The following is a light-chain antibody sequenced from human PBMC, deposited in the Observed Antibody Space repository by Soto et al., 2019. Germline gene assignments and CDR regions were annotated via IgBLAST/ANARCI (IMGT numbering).Light chain of an antibody. CDR1: QSVLYSSNNKNY. CDR3: QQYYTTPWT. V-gene: IGKV4-1*01. CDR2: FAS. Sequence: DIVMTQSPASLAVSLGERATINCKSSQSVLYSSNNKNYLNWYQQKPGQPPKALIYFASTLESGVPERFSGSGSGTDFTLTISSLQAEDVAVYYCQQYYTTPWTFGQGTKVEIK. J-gene: IGKJ1*01.